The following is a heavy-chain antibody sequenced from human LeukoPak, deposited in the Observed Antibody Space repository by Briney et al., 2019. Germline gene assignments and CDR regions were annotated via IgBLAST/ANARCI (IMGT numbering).Heavy chain of an antibody. D-gene: IGHD3-16*01. CDR1: GVTLSDHH. J-gene: IGHJ3*02. V-gene: IGHV3-72*01. Sequence: PGGSLTLSCAASGVTLSDHHMDWVRQAPGKGLEWVGRTRNKAKSYTTEYAASVKGRFTISRDDSKNSLYLQMNSLKTEDTAVYYCARDGGKGDHSAFDIWGQGTVVTVSS. CDR2: TRNKAKSYTT. CDR3: ARDGGKGDHSAFDI.